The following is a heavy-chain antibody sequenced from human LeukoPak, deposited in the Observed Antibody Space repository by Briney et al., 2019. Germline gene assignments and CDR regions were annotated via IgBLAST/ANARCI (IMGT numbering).Heavy chain of an antibody. V-gene: IGHV4-31*11. CDR1: GGSISSADFY. CDR3: ARGSDFFDY. Sequence: ASDTLSLTCAVSGGSISSADFYWSWIRQHPGKGLEWIGFIYYSGSAYYNPSLKSRVSISIDTSKNQFSLTLNSVTAADTAVYYCARGSDFFDYWGQGTLVTVSS. J-gene: IGHJ4*02. CDR2: IYYSGSA.